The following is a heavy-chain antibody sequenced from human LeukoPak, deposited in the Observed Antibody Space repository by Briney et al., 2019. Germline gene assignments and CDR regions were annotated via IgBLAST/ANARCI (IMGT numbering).Heavy chain of an antibody. Sequence: GGSPRLSCAASGFTFSDYYMSWIRQAPGKGLEWVSYISSSGSTIYYADSVKGRFTISRDNAKNSLYLQMNSLRAEDTAVYYCARVAAAGTPDGWFDPWGQGTLVTVSS. D-gene: IGHD6-13*01. CDR3: ARVAAAGTPDGWFDP. V-gene: IGHV3-11*01. CDR2: ISSSGSTI. J-gene: IGHJ5*02. CDR1: GFTFSDYY.